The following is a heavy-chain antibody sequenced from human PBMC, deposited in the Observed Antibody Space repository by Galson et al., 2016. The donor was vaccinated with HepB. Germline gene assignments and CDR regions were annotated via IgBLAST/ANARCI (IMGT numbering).Heavy chain of an antibody. V-gene: IGHV3-48*01. Sequence: SLRLSCAASGFTFGSYSMNWVRQAPGKGLEWVSYISSSSSTVYYADSVKGRCTISRDKAKNSLYLQMNSLRAEDTAVYYCARGGASCSGGSCYFWFDPWGQGTPVTVSS. CDR3: ARGGASCSGGSCYFWFDP. D-gene: IGHD2-15*01. J-gene: IGHJ5*02. CDR1: GFTFGSYS. CDR2: ISSSSSTV.